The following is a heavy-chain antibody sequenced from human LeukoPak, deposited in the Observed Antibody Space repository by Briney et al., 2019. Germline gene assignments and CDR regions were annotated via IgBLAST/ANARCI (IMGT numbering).Heavy chain of an antibody. D-gene: IGHD3-3*01. CDR2: INPNSGGT. V-gene: IGHV1-2*02. CDR3: ARELTYYDFWSGSRRWFDP. CDR1: GYTFTGYC. J-gene: IGHJ5*02. Sequence: ASVKVSCKASGYTFTGYCMHWVRQAPGQGLEWMGWINPNSGGTNYAQKFQGRVTMTRDTSISTAYMELSRLRSDDTAVYYCARELTYYDFWSGSRRWFDPWGQGTLVTVSS.